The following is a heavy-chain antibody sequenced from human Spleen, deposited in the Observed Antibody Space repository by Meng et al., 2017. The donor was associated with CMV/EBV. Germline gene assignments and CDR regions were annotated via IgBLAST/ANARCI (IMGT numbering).Heavy chain of an antibody. V-gene: IGHV3-23*03. CDR2: IYSGGISS. CDR1: GFTFSNYA. J-gene: IGHJ4*02. D-gene: IGHD1-14*01. Sequence: GESLKISCAASGFTFSNYAMSWVRQAPGRGLEWVSVIYSGGISSSYADSAKGRFTISRDNSKNTLYLQMNSLRAEDTAVYYCAKEGNRGRYDYWGQGTLVTVSS. CDR3: AKEGNRGRYDY.